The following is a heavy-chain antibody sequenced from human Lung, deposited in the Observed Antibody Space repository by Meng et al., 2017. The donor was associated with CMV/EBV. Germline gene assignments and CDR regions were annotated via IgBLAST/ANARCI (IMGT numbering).Heavy chain of an antibody. D-gene: IGHD2-2*01. Sequence: ASVKVSCKVSGYTLRDLSMHWVRQAPGKGLEWMGGFDPEDGETIYAQNFQGRVTMTEDTRTDTAYMEVGSLTFEDTAVYYCATNSRTREWVYGMDVWGQGHXVTVDS. CDR1: GYTLRDLS. J-gene: IGHJ6*01. V-gene: IGHV1-24*01. CDR2: FDPEDGET. CDR3: ATNSRTREWVYGMDV.